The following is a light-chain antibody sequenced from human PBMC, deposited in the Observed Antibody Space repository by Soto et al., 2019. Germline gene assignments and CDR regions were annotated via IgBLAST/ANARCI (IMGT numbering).Light chain of an antibody. Sequence: EIVLTQSPGTLSLSPGERATLSWGASQSVTSSYLAWYQQKPGQAPRLLIYGASSRATGIPDRFSGIGSGTDFALTISSLETEDFAVYYCQQRSNWPTWTFGQGTKVDIK. CDR3: QQRSNWPTWT. CDR1: QSVTSSY. J-gene: IGKJ1*01. CDR2: GAS. V-gene: IGKV3D-20*02.